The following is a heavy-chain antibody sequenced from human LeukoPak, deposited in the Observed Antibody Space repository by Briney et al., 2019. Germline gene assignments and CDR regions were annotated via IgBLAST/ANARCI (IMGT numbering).Heavy chain of an antibody. V-gene: IGHV1-69*01. J-gene: IGHJ4*02. CDR1: GGTFSSYA. D-gene: IGHD3-10*01. Sequence: GSSVKVSCKASGGTFSSYAISWVRQAPGQGIEWMGGIIPIFGTANYAQKFQGRVTITADESTSTAYMELSSLRSEDTAVYYCARLVRGVIPFDYWGQGTLVTVSS. CDR2: IIPIFGTA. CDR3: ARLVRGVIPFDY.